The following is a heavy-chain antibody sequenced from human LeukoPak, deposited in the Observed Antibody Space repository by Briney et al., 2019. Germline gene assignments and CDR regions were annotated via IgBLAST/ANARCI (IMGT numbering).Heavy chain of an antibody. Sequence: SETLSLTCTVSGGSISSYYWSWIWQPPGKGLEWIGYIYYSGSTNYNPSLKSRVTISVDTSKNQFSLKLSSVTAADTAVYFCATNRVGTYDRPFDIWGQGTMVTVSS. D-gene: IGHD1-26*01. V-gene: IGHV4-59*08. CDR1: GGSISSYY. J-gene: IGHJ3*02. CDR2: IYYSGST. CDR3: ATNRVGTYDRPFDI.